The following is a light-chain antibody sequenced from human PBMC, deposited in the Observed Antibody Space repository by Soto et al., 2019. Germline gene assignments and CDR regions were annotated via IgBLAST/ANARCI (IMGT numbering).Light chain of an antibody. Sequence: EIVLTQSPGTLPLPPGERATLSCRASQSVSSSYLAWYQHKPGQAPRLLMYGASSRATGIPDRFSGSGSGTDFSLTISRLEPEDFAVYYCQQYESPPNTFGQGTTLEIK. CDR3: QQYESPPNT. CDR2: GAS. J-gene: IGKJ2*01. CDR1: QSVSSSY. V-gene: IGKV3-20*01.